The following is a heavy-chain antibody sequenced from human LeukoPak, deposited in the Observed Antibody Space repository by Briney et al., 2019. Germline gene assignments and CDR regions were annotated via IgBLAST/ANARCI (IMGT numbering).Heavy chain of an antibody. V-gene: IGHV5-51*01. CDR3: ARPKLPTINYDFWSVDAFDI. CDR1: GYSFTSYW. J-gene: IGHJ3*02. D-gene: IGHD3-3*01. Sequence: GESLKISCKDSGYSFTSYWIGWVRQMPGKGLEWMGIIYPGDSDTRYSPSFQGQVTISADKSISTAYLQWSSLKASDTAMYYCARPKLPTINYDFWSVDAFDIWGQGTMVTVSS. CDR2: IYPGDSDT.